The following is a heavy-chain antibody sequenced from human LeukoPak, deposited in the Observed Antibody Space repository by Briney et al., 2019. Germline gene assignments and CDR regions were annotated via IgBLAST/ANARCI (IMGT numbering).Heavy chain of an antibody. D-gene: IGHD3-22*01. J-gene: IGHJ3*02. CDR2: ISYDGSNK. CDR3: ARGGIYDSDGRDAFDI. Sequence: GGSLRLSCAASGFTFSSFAMHWVRQAPGKGLEWVAVISYDGSNKYYADSVKGRFTISRDNSKNTLYLQMNSLRAEDTAVYYCARGGIYDSDGRDAFDIWGQGTMVTVSS. CDR1: GFTFSSFA. V-gene: IGHV3-30-3*01.